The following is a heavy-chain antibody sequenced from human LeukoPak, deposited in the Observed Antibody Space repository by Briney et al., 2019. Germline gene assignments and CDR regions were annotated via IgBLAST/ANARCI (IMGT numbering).Heavy chain of an antibody. CDR3: ARDSGYNDSSGYPVDY. CDR2: ISSSSSYI. CDR1: GFTFSSYS. J-gene: IGHJ4*02. D-gene: IGHD3-22*01. V-gene: IGHV3-21*01. Sequence: GGSLRLSCAASGFTFSSYSMNWVRQAPGKGLEWVSSISSSSSYIYYADSVKGRFTISRDNAKNSLYLQMNSLRAEDTAVYYCARDSGYNDSSGYPVDYWGQGTLVTVSS.